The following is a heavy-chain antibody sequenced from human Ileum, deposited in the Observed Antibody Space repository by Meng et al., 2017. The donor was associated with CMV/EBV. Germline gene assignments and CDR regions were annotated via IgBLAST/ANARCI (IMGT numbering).Heavy chain of an antibody. D-gene: IGHD6-25*01. Sequence: SCKASGYTFTGYYIHWVRQAPGQGLEWMGWINPNSGGTNYAQKFQGRVTMTRDTSINTAYMELSRLRSDDTAVYYCARIVAADVDYWGQGTLVTVSS. J-gene: IGHJ4*02. CDR1: GYTFTGYY. CDR2: INPNSGGT. CDR3: ARIVAADVDY. V-gene: IGHV1-2*02.